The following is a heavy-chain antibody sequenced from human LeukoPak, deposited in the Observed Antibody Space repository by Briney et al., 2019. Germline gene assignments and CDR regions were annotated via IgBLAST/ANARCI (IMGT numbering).Heavy chain of an antibody. CDR2: INPDNGAT. CDR3: ARLSGSGSYSWFDP. D-gene: IGHD3-10*01. Sequence: ASVKVSCKASGYTFTGYYMHWLRQAPGQGLEWMGWINPDNGATNYAQRFQGRVTMTRDTSISTAYMDLSRLRSDDTAVFYCARLSGSGSYSWFDPWGQGTLVTVSS. J-gene: IGHJ5*02. CDR1: GYTFTGYY. V-gene: IGHV1-2*02.